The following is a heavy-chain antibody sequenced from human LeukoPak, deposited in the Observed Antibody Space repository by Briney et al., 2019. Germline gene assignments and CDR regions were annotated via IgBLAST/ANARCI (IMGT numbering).Heavy chain of an antibody. Sequence: ASVKVSCKASGYTFTSYGISGVRQAPGQGREWMGWISAYNGNTNYPQKLQGRATMTTDTTTSTADIEARRCRSDCTAVYYCARDRPIRSVPATIDYWGQGTLVTVSS. CDR1: GYTFTSYG. D-gene: IGHD2-2*01. CDR2: ISAYNGNT. J-gene: IGHJ4*02. CDR3: ARDRPIRSVPATIDY. V-gene: IGHV1-18*01.